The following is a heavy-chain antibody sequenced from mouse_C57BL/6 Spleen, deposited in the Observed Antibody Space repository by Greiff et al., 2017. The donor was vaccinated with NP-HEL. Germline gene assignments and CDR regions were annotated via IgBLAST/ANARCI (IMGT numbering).Heavy chain of an antibody. V-gene: IGHV2-2*01. D-gene: IGHD2-4*01. CDR1: GFSLTSYG. CDR2: IWSGGST. Sequence: QVQLQQSGPGLVQPSQSLSITCTVSGFSLTSYGVHWVRQSPGKGLEWLGVIWSGGSTDNNAAFISRLSISKDNSKSKVFFKMNSLQADDTAIYYCATHYYDYVPFAYWGQGTLVTVSA. J-gene: IGHJ3*01. CDR3: ATHYYDYVPFAY.